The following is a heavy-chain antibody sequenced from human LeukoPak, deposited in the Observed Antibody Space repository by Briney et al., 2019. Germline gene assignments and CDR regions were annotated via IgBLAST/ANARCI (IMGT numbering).Heavy chain of an antibody. CDR1: GSSISSYY. CDR2: IYYSGTT. J-gene: IGHJ3*02. V-gene: IGHV4-59*08. Sequence: SETLSLTCSVSGSSISSYYWSWIRKAPGKGLEWIGYIYYSGTTSYNPSLQSRVTILVDTSKNQFSLKLSSVTAADTAVYYCARHERDASLDHALDIWGQGTVVTVSS. CDR3: ARHERDASLDHALDI. D-gene: IGHD5-24*01.